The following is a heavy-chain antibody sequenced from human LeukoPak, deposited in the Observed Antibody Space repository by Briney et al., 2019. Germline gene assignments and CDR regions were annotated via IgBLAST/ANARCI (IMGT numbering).Heavy chain of an antibody. D-gene: IGHD5-18*01. CDR1: GGSLTSSNQY. V-gene: IGHV4-39*07. J-gene: IGHJ4*02. CDR2: INHSGST. CDR3: ASGRVRGYSYGYGRQYYFDY. Sequence: SETLSLTCSVVGGSLTSSNQYWSWIRQPPGKGLEWIGEINHSGSTNYNPSLKSRVTISVDTSKNQFSLKLSSVTAADTAVYYCASGRVRGYSYGYGRQYYFDYWGQGTLVTVSP.